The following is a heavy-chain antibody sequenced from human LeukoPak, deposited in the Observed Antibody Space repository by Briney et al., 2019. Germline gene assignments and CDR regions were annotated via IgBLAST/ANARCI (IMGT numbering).Heavy chain of an antibody. CDR3: ARGRWETYDFWSGPTRYFDY. Sequence: PSETLSLTCAVYGGSFSGYYWSWIRQPPGKGLEWIGEINHSGCTNYNPSLKSRVTISVDTSKNQFSLKLSSVTAADTAAYYCARGRWETYDFWSGPTRYFDYWGQGTLVTVSS. CDR2: INHSGCT. CDR1: GGSFSGYY. V-gene: IGHV4-34*01. D-gene: IGHD3-3*01. J-gene: IGHJ4*02.